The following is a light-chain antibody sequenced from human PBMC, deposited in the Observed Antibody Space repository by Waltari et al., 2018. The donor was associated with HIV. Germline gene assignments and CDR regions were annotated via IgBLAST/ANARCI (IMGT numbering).Light chain of an antibody. CDR3: GTWDNSLSAYV. Sequence: QSVLTQPPSVSAAPGQKVTISCSGSNSNIGNNYVSWYQQLPGTAPKLLRYDNNNRLSGIPDRFSGSKAGTSATRGITGVQTGDEADYYCGTWDNSLSAYVFGTGTKVTVL. CDR2: DNN. CDR1: NSNIGNNY. V-gene: IGLV1-51*01. J-gene: IGLJ1*01.